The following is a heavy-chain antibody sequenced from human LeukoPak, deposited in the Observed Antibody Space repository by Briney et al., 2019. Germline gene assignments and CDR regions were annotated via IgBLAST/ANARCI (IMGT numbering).Heavy chain of an antibody. V-gene: IGHV4-59*01. CDR3: ARAYYETLFDY. J-gene: IGHJ4*02. CDR2: IYYSGST. CDR1: GGSISSYY. D-gene: IGHD3-22*01. Sequence: PSETLSLTCTVSGGSISSYYRSWIRQPPGKGLEWIGYIYYSGSTNYNPSLKSRVTISVDTSKNQFSLKLSSVTAADTAVYYCARAYYETLFDYWGQGTLVTVSS.